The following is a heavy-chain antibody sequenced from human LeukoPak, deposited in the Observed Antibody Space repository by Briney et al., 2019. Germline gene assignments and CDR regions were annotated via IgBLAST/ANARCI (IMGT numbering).Heavy chain of an antibody. V-gene: IGHV4-59*12. CDR2: IYYSGST. CDR1: GGSISSYY. J-gene: IGHJ4*02. D-gene: IGHD6-6*01. CDR3: ARESYSSSYLFDF. Sequence: PSETLSLTCTVSGGSISSYYWSWIRQPPGKGLEWIGFIYYSGSTNYNPSLKSRVTMSVDTSKNQISLKVNSLTAADTAVYSCARESYSSSYLFDFWGQGTLVTVSS.